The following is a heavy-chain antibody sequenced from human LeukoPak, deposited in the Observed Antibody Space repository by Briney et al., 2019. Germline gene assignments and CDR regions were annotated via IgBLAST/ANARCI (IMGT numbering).Heavy chain of an antibody. Sequence: LETLSPTCTVSGGSISSYYWSWIRQPAGKGLEWIGRIYTSGSTNYNPSLKSRVTMSVDTSKNQFSLKLSSVTAADTAVYYCARVMVDGDYSHWFDPWGQGTLVTVSS. V-gene: IGHV4-4*07. J-gene: IGHJ5*02. CDR3: ARVMVDGDYSHWFDP. D-gene: IGHD4-17*01. CDR2: IYTSGST. CDR1: GGSISSYY.